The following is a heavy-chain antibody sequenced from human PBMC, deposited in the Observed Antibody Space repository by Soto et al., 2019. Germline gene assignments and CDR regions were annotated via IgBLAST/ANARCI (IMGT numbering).Heavy chain of an antibody. J-gene: IGHJ4*02. V-gene: IGHV3-23*01. CDR2: ISASGDTT. Sequence: EVQLLESGGGLVQPGGSLRLSCAASGFTFSSYAMSWVRQAPGKGLEWVSAISASGDTTYYADSVKGRFTISRDNSKNTLYLQMNSLRGEDRAVYYCVKSGYSYGRFDNWGQGTLVTVSS. D-gene: IGHD5-18*01. CDR1: GFTFSSYA. CDR3: VKSGYSYGRFDN.